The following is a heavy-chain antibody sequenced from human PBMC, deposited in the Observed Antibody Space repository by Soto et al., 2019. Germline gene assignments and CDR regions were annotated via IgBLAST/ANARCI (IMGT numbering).Heavy chain of an antibody. J-gene: IGHJ3*02. D-gene: IGHD3-22*01. CDR3: ARAGYYYDSSGYNDAFDI. CDR2: IYYSGST. Sequence: LSLTCTVSGGSISSGGYYWSWIRQHPGKGLEWIGYIYYSGSTYYNPSLKSRVTISVDTSKNQFSLKLSSVTAADTAVYYCARAGYYYDSSGYNDAFDIWGQGTMVTVSS. V-gene: IGHV4-31*03. CDR1: GGSISSGGYY.